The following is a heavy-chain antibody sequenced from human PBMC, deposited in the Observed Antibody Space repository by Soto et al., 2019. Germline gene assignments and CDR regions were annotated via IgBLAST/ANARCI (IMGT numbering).Heavy chain of an antibody. CDR1: GFTFSSYA. J-gene: IGHJ5*02. D-gene: IGHD3-3*01. CDR3: AKGAQVYPYDFWSGYYTGWFDP. V-gene: IGHV3-23*01. Sequence: HPGGSLRLSCAASGFTFSSYAMSWVRQAPGKGLEWVSAISGSGGSTYYADSVKGRFTISRDNSKNTLYLQMNSLRAEDTAVYYCAKGAQVYPYDFWSGYYTGWFDPWGQGTLVTVSS. CDR2: ISGSGGST.